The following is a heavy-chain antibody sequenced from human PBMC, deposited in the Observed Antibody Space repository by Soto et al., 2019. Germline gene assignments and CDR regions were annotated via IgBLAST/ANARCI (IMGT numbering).Heavy chain of an antibody. CDR1: GFTFSSYG. D-gene: IGHD5-18*01. CDR3: ARDTAMFAYFDY. J-gene: IGHJ4*02. V-gene: IGHV3-33*01. Sequence: GGFLRLSCAASGFTFSSYGMHWVRQAPGKGLEWVAVIWYDGSNKYYADSVKGRFTISRDNSKNTLYLQMNSLRAEDTAVYYCARDTAMFAYFDYWGQGTLVTVSS. CDR2: IWYDGSNK.